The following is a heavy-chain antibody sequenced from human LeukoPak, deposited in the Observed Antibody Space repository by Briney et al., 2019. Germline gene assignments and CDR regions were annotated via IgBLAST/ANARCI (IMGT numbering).Heavy chain of an antibody. CDR1: GFTFSSYS. V-gene: IGHV3-48*04. J-gene: IGHJ5*02. D-gene: IGHD3-9*01. CDR3: ARVFSDIHPRGWFDP. CDR2: ISSSSSTI. Sequence: QTGGSLRLSCAASGFTFSSYSMNWVRQAPGKGLEWVSYISSSSSTIYYADSVKGRFTISRDNAKNSLYLQMNSLRAEDTAVYYCARVFSDIHPRGWFDPWGQGTLVTVSS.